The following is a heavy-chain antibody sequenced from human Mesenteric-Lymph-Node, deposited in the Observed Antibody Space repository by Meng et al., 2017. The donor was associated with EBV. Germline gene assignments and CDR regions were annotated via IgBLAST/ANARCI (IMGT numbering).Heavy chain of an antibody. Sequence: EVELLESGGGLVQPGGSLRLACTASGFTFNDYSIHWVRQSPGTGLEWVSLINWDGSRTYYADSVKGRFTISRDNTKNSLYLQMNSLRTEDTALYYCAKGREEVVVAAPDFDYWGPGTMVTVSA. CDR3: AKGREEVVVAAPDFDY. CDR2: INWDGSRT. V-gene: IGHV3-43*01. D-gene: IGHD2-15*01. J-gene: IGHJ4*02. CDR1: GFTFNDYS.